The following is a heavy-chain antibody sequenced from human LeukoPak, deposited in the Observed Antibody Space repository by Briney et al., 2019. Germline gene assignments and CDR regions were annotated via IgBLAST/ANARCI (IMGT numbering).Heavy chain of an antibody. J-gene: IGHJ4*02. CDR1: GDSINNYY. Sequence: PSETLSLTCTVSGDSINNYYWSWIRQPPGKGLEWIGNINYSGSTNSNPPLKSRATISVDMSRKHFFLDLSSVTAADTAVYYCARAVHYSGTSDQYTGGWYYFDFWGQGTLVTVSS. V-gene: IGHV4-59*01. D-gene: IGHD3-10*01. CDR3: ARAVHYSGTSDQYTGGWYYFDF. CDR2: INYSGST.